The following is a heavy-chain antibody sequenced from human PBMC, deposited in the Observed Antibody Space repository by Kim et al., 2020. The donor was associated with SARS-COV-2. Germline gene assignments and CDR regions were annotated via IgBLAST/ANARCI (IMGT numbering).Heavy chain of an antibody. Sequence: GGSLRLSCAASGFTFSSYAMHWVRQAPGKGLEWVAVISYDESNKYYADSVKGRFTISRDNSKNTLYLQMNSLRAEDTAVYYCARDGAYYGSGRYIDWFDP. CDR3: ARDGAYYGSGRYIDWFDP. CDR1: GFTFSSYA. CDR2: ISYDESNK. V-gene: IGHV3-30*04. J-gene: IGHJ5*02. D-gene: IGHD3-10*01.